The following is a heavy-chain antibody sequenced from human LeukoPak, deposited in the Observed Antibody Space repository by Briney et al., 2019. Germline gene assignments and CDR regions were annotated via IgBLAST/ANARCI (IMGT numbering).Heavy chain of an antibody. D-gene: IGHD2-15*01. Sequence: ASVKVSCKASGGTFSSYAISWVRQAPGQGPEWMGRIIPILGIANYAQKFQGRVTITADKSTSTAYMELSSLRSEDTAVYYCAREVERYCSGGSCYADDYWGQGTLVTVSS. J-gene: IGHJ4*02. CDR1: GGTFSSYA. CDR3: AREVERYCSGGSCYADDY. CDR2: IIPILGIA. V-gene: IGHV1-69*04.